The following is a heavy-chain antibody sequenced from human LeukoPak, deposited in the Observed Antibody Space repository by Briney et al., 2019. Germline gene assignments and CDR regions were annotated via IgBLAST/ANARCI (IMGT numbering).Heavy chain of an antibody. D-gene: IGHD3-22*01. CDR2: ISSSGSTI. CDR3: ARDHDSSGYYYLGAFDI. J-gene: IGHJ3*02. V-gene: IGHV3-11*04. CDR1: GFTFSDYY. Sequence: GGSLRLSCAASGFTFSDYYMSWIRQAPGKGLEWVSYISSSGSTIYYADSVKGRFTISRDNAKNSLYLQMNSLRAEDTAVYYCARDHDSSGYYYLGAFDIWGQGTMVTVSS.